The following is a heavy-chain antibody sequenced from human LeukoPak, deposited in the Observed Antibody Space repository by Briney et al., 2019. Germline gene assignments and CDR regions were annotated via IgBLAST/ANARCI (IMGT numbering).Heavy chain of an antibody. D-gene: IGHD7-27*01. CDR3: ARDVPRTGADY. J-gene: IGHJ4*02. CDR2: ISSSSTYM. CDR1: GFTFSIYS. V-gene: IGHV3-21*01. Sequence: GGSLRLSCAASGFTFSIYSMNWVRQAPGKGLQWVSSISSSSTYMYYADSVKGRFTISRDNAKSSLYLQMDSLRADDTAVYYCARDVPRTGADYWGQGTLVTVSS.